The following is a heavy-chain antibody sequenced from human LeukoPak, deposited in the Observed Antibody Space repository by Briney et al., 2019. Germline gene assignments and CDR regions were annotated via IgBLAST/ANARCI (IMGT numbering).Heavy chain of an antibody. CDR1: GYTFTGHY. CDR3: ARDSSEGVRFLEWLAIDGMDV. CDR2: INPNSGGT. V-gene: IGHV1-2*06. Sequence: ASVKVSCKTSGYTFTGHYMHWVRQAPGRGLEWMGRINPNSGGTDYAQKFQGRVTMTRDTSISTAYMELSGLRSDDTAVYYCARDSSEGVRFLEWLAIDGMDVWGQGTTVTVSS. J-gene: IGHJ6*02. D-gene: IGHD3-3*01.